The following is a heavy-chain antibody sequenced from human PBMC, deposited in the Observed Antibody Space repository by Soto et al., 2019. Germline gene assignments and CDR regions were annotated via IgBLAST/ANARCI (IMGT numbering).Heavy chain of an antibody. CDR2: IYWDDDK. Sequence: QITLKESGPTLVKPTQTLTLTCTFSGFSLTTSEVGVGWIRQPPGKALEWLALIYWDDDKRYSPSLESRLTITKDTSKTQVVLRVTTMGPEATATYYCAHRREAHGDIFDYWGQGTLVTVS. J-gene: IGHJ4*02. CDR1: GFSLTTSEVG. V-gene: IGHV2-5*02. D-gene: IGHD4-17*01. CDR3: AHRREAHGDIFDY.